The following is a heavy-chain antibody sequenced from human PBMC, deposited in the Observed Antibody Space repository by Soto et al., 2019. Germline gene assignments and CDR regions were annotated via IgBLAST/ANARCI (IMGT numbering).Heavy chain of an antibody. CDR3: ARAVFIAAADPGY. CDR1: GYTFTSYA. V-gene: IGHV1-3*01. CDR2: INAGNGNT. D-gene: IGHD6-13*01. Sequence: ASVKVSCKASGYTFTSYAMHWVRQAPGQRLEWMGWINAGNGNTKYSQKFQGRVTITRDTSASTAYMELSSLRSEDTAVYYCARAVFIAAADPGYWGQGTLVTVSS. J-gene: IGHJ4*02.